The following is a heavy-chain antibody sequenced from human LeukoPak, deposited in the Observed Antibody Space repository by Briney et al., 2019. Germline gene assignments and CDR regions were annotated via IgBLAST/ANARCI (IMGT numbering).Heavy chain of an antibody. J-gene: IGHJ1*01. V-gene: IGHV3-21*01. CDR1: GFTFSSYS. CDR3: ASGLYSSSWLEYFQH. CDR2: ISSSSSYI. D-gene: IGHD6-13*01. Sequence: GGSLRLSCAASGFTFSSYSMNRVRQAPGKGLEWVSSISSSSSYIYYADSVKGRFTISRDNAKSSLYLQMNSLRAEDTAVYYCASGLYSSSWLEYFQHWGQGTLVTVSS.